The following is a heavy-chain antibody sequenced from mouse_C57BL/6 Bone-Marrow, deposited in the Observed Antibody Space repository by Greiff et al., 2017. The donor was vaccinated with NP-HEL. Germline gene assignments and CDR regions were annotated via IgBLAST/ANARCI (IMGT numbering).Heavy chain of an antibody. CDR3: ARGEADYSNYRYFDV. Sequence: VQLQESGAELVKPGASVKMSCKASGYTFTTYPIEWMKQNHGKSLEWIGNFHPYNDDTKYNEKFKGKATLTVEKSSSTVYLELSRLTSDDSAVYYCARGEADYSNYRYFDVWGTGTTVTVSS. V-gene: IGHV1-47*01. CDR1: GYTFTTYP. CDR2: FHPYNDDT. D-gene: IGHD2-5*01. J-gene: IGHJ1*03.